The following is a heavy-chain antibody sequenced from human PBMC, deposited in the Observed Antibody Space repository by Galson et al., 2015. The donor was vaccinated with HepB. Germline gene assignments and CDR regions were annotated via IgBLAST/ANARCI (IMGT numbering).Heavy chain of an antibody. D-gene: IGHD3-16*01. Sequence: SLRLSCAASGFTFSSYSMNWVRQAPGKGLEWVSSISSSSSYIYYADSVKDRFTISRDNAKNSLYLQMNSLRAEDTAVYYCATPLIDGIDIWGQGTTVTVSS. CDR2: ISSSSSYI. V-gene: IGHV3-21*01. J-gene: IGHJ3*02. CDR1: GFTFSSYS. CDR3: ATPLIDGIDI.